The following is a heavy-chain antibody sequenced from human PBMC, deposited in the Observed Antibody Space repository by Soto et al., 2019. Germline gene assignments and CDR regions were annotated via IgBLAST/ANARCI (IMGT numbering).Heavy chain of an antibody. D-gene: IGHD3-9*01. CDR3: ARSSAYYDILTGYVSHYGMDG. CDR1: GGSISSGGYY. V-gene: IGHV4-31*03. J-gene: IGHJ6*02. Sequence: TSETLSLTCTVSGGSISSGGYYWSWIRQHPGKGLEWIGYIYYSGSTYYNPSLKSRVTISVDTSKNQFSLKLSSVTAADTAVYYCARSSAYYDILTGYVSHYGMDGWGQGTKVTVSS. CDR2: IYYSGST.